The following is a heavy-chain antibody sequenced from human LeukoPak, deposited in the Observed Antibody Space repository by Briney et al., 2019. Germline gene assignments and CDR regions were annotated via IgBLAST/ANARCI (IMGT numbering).Heavy chain of an antibody. V-gene: IGHV1-8*01. CDR2: MNPNSGNT. J-gene: IGHJ6*03. CDR1: GYTFTSYD. CDR3: ARGNSEDYDILTGSWEYYYYYYMDV. D-gene: IGHD3-9*01. Sequence: ASVKVSCKASGYTFTSYDINWVRQATGQGLEWMGWMNPNSGNTGYAQKFQGRVTMTRNTSISTAYMELSSLRSEDTAVYYCARGNSEDYDILTGSWEYYYYYYMDVWGKGTTVTISS.